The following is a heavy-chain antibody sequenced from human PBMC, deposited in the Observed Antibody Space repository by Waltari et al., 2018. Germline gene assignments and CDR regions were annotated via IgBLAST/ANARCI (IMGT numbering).Heavy chain of an antibody. V-gene: IGHV3-21*01. CDR1: GFTFNNHS. CDR2: ISRGGGYI. Sequence: EVQLVDSGGGLVKPGGSLRLSCAGSGFTFNNHSMAWVRPAPGKGLEWGASISRGGGYIYYGDSVKGRFTISRDNTKNSLYLQMNSLRPEDTAVYYCARVRPEDYWGQGTVVTVSS. J-gene: IGHJ4*02. CDR3: ARVRPEDY.